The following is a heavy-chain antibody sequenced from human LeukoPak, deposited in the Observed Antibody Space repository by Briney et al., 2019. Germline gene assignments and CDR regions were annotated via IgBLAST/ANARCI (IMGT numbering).Heavy chain of an antibody. CDR2: INHSGST. CDR3: ARNKYDILTGYYKRGTFDY. V-gene: IGHV4-34*01. Sequence: PSETLSLTCAVYGGSFSGYYWSWIRQPPGKGLEWIGEINHSGSTNYNPSLKSRVTISVDTSKNQFSLKLSSVTAADTAVYYCARNKYDILTGYYKRGTFDYWGQGTLVTVSS. D-gene: IGHD3-9*01. J-gene: IGHJ4*02. CDR1: GGSFSGYY.